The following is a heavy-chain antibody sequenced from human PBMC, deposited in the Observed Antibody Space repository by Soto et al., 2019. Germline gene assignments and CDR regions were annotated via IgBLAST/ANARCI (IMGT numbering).Heavy chain of an antibody. Sequence: QVQLVESGGGVVQPGTSLSLSCAASGLNFRGYGFHWVRQAPGKGLDWVAVIWDDGSKKFYADSVKGRFTFSRDDSRNTLFLQINSLRDEDTAIYYCVTEGGNTGARSVGYFNYWGQGTLVTVSS. D-gene: IGHD5-12*01. CDR2: IWDDGSKK. V-gene: IGHV3-33*01. CDR1: GLNFRGYG. CDR3: VTEGGNTGARSVGYFNY. J-gene: IGHJ4*02.